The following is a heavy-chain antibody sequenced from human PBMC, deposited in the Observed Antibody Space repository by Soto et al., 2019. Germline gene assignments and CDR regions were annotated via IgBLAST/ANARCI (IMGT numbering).Heavy chain of an antibody. Sequence: GGSLRLSCAASGFTVSSNYMSWVRQAPGKGLEWVSVIYSGGSTYYADSVKGRFTISRDNSKNTLYLQMNSLRAEDTAVYYCARDFGGSYYDYWGQGTLVTVSS. CDR3: ARDFGGSYYDY. CDR1: GFTVSSNY. CDR2: IYSGGST. V-gene: IGHV3-53*01. D-gene: IGHD1-26*01. J-gene: IGHJ4*02.